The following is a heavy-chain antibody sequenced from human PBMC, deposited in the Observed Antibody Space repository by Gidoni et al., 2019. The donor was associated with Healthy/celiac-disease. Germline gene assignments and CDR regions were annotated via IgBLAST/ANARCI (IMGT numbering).Heavy chain of an antibody. V-gene: IGHV3-53*01. Sequence: EVQLVESGGGLIQPGGSLRLSCAASGFTVSSNYMSWVRQAPGKGLEWVSVIYSGGSTYYADSVKGRFTISRDNSKNTLYLQMNSLRAEDTAVYYCARSSSSSTGHFDLWGRGTLVTVSS. D-gene: IGHD6-6*01. CDR2: IYSGGST. CDR3: ARSSSSSTGHFDL. CDR1: GFTVSSNY. J-gene: IGHJ2*01.